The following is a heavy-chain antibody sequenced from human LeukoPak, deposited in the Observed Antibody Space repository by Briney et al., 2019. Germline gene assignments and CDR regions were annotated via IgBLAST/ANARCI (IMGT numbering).Heavy chain of an antibody. J-gene: IGHJ4*02. V-gene: IGHV3-23*01. CDR3: AKCPTGYTKPFDS. CDR2: ISGSGSKT. Sequence: QPGGSLRLSCAASGFTVSSYAMSWVRQAPGKGLEWVSAISGSGSKTYCADSVKGRFTISRDNSKNTLYLQMNSLSAEDTAVYYCAKCPTGYTKPFDSWGEGTLVTVSS. CDR1: GFTVSSYA. D-gene: IGHD6-13*01.